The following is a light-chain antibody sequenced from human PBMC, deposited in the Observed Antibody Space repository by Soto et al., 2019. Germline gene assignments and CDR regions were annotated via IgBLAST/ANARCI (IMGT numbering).Light chain of an antibody. J-gene: IGKJ1*01. Sequence: AIQMTQSPSSLSASVGDRVTITCRASQGIRNALGWYQQKPGRAPKLLIYAASYLQSGVPSRFSGSGSGTDFTLTISSLQPEDFATYYCLQDYNYPPTFGQGTKVEFK. V-gene: IGKV1-6*01. CDR2: AAS. CDR3: LQDYNYPPT. CDR1: QGIRNA.